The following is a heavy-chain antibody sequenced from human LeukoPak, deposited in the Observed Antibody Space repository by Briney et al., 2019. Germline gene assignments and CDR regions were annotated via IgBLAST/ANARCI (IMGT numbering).Heavy chain of an antibody. Sequence: ASVKVSCKASGYTFTGYYMHWVRQAPGQGLEWMGWINPNSGGTNYAQKFQGRVTMTRDTSISTAHMELSRLRSDDTAVYYCARVNRPRLVVPAAFDYWGQGTLVTVSS. J-gene: IGHJ4*02. CDR2: INPNSGGT. D-gene: IGHD2-2*01. CDR1: GYTFTGYY. CDR3: ARVNRPRLVVPAAFDY. V-gene: IGHV1-2*02.